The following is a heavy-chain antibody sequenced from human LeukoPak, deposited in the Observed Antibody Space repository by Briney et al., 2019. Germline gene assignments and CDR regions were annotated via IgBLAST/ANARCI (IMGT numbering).Heavy chain of an antibody. CDR1: GFIYSSCA. CDR3: DVAQNY. Sequence: GGSLRLLCAPCGFIYSSCAMMWVRGSRGRAGVGFSNFRDSGGRIYCADSVKGRFTISKDNSKKPLYLQMNSLRDEDTAVYYCDVAQNYWGQGTLVTVSS. J-gene: IGHJ4*02. V-gene: IGHV3-23*01. CDR2: FRDSGGRI.